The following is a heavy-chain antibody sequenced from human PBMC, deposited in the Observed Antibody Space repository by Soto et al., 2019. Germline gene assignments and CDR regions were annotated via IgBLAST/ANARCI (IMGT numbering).Heavy chain of an antibody. CDR3: ARVEMATIASDY. CDR2: IWYDGSNK. V-gene: IGHV3-33*01. D-gene: IGHD5-12*01. CDR1: GFTFSSYG. J-gene: IGHJ4*02. Sequence: QVQLVESGGGVVQPGRSLRLSCAASGFTFSSYGMHWVRQAPGKGLEWVAVIWYDGSNKYYADSVKGRFTISRDNSKNTLYLQMNSLRGEDTAVYYCARVEMATIASDYWGQGTLVTVSS.